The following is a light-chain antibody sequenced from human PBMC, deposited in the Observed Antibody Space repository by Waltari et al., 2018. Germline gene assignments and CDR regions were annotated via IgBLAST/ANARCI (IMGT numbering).Light chain of an antibody. CDR3: QAWDSRHVV. CDR2: QDS. CDR1: TLGDNY. V-gene: IGLV3-1*01. Sequence: SYELTQPPSVSVSPGQTASIPCSGDTLGDNYSCWYQQKPGQSPVLVIYQDSKRPSGIPERFSGSNSGNTATLTISGTQAMDEADYYCQAWDSRHVVFGGGTKLTVL. J-gene: IGLJ2*01.